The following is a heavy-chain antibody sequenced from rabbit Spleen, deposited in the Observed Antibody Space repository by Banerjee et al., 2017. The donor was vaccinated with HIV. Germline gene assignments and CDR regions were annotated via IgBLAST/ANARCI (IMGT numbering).Heavy chain of an antibody. Sequence: QEQLVESGGGLVQPEGSLTLTCTASGFSFSSSYDMCWVRQAPGKGLEWLGCIYTANGNSHYASWAKGRFTISKPSSTTVTLQMTSLTGADTATYFCARDLVAVIGWNFNLWGPGTLVTVS. CDR1: GFSFSSSYD. V-gene: IGHV1S45*01. CDR3: ARDLVAVIGWNFNL. J-gene: IGHJ4*01. CDR2: IYTANGNS. D-gene: IGHD1-1*01.